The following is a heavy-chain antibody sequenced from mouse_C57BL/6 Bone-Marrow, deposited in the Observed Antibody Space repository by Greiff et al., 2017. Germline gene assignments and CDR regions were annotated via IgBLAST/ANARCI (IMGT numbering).Heavy chain of an antibody. CDR3: ARGATTED. Sequence: QVQLQQPGAELVRPGSSVKLSCKASGYTFTSYWMDWVKQRPGQGLEWIGNIYPSDSETHYNQKFKDKATLTVDKSTSTAYMQLRSLTSEDSAVSYCARGATTEDWGQGTTLTVSS. CDR1: GYTFTSYW. V-gene: IGHV1-61*01. CDR2: IYPSDSET. J-gene: IGHJ2*01. D-gene: IGHD1-1*01.